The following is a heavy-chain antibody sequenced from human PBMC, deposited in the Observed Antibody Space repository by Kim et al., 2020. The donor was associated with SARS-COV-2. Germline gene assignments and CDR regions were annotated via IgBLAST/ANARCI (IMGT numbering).Heavy chain of an antibody. Sequence: TYHPSLRRRGTISVDPSKNPFSLKLSSVTAADTAVYYCAGTARGANFDYWGRGALVTVSS. J-gene: IGHJ4*02. D-gene: IGHD3-10*01. CDR3: AGTARGANFDY. V-gene: IGHV4-4*08.